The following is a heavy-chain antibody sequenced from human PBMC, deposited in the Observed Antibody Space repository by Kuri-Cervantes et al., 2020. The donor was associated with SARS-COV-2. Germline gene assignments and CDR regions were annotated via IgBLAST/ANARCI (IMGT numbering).Heavy chain of an antibody. CDR1: GYSFKNFW. Sequence: GGSLRLSCQGSGYSFKNFWISWVRQMPGKGLEWMGRIDPSDSYTHYNPSFQGHVTISADKSISTAYLKWSSLRASDTAMYFCAREMSESTSGSWFDPWGQGTLVTVSS. CDR3: AREMSESTSGSWFDP. CDR2: IDPSDSYT. V-gene: IGHV5-10-1*01. D-gene: IGHD1-1*01. J-gene: IGHJ5*02.